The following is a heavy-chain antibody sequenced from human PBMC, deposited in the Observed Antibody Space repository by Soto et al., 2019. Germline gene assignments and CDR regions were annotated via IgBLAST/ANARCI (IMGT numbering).Heavy chain of an antibody. D-gene: IGHD3-22*01. Sequence: SETLSLTCTFSGCSIISSSYYWGWIRQPPGKGLEWIGSIYYSGSTYYNPSLKSRVTISVDTSKNQFSLKLSSVTAADTAVYYCARGTVTVDDYDSSGVDYWGQGTLVTVSS. CDR2: IYYSGST. V-gene: IGHV4-39*01. J-gene: IGHJ4*02. CDR1: GCSIISSSYY. CDR3: ARGTVTVDDYDSSGVDY.